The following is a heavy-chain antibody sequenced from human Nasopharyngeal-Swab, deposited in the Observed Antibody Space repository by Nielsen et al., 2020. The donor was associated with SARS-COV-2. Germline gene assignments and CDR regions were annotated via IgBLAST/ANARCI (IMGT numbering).Heavy chain of an antibody. CDR3: AREMATRNFDY. Sequence: VRQAPGKGLEYVSAISSNGGSTYYADSVKGRFTISRDNSKNTLYLQMSSLRAEDTAVYYCAREMATRNFDYWGQGTLVTVSS. D-gene: IGHD5-24*01. J-gene: IGHJ4*02. CDR2: ISSNGGST. V-gene: IGHV3-64D*06.